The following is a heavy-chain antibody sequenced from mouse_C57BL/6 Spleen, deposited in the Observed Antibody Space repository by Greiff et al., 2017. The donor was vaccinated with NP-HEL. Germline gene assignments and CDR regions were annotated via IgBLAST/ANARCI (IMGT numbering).Heavy chain of an antibody. CDR1: GYTFTSYW. CDR3: ASSITTVVAPGY. CDR2: IYPGSGST. J-gene: IGHJ2*01. D-gene: IGHD1-1*01. V-gene: IGHV1-55*01. Sequence: QVQLQQPGAELVKPGASVKMYCKASGYTFTSYWITWVKQRPGQGLEWIGDIYPGSGSTNYNEKFKSKATLTVDTSSSTAYMQLSSLTSEDSAVYYCASSITTVVAPGYWGQGTTLTVSS.